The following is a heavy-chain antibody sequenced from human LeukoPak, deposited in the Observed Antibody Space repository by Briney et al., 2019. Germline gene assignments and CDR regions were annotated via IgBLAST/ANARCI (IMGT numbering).Heavy chain of an antibody. CDR1: GGSISSGSYY. CDR3: ARWYSHGRYFDY. Sequence: SQTLSLTCTVSGGSISSGSYYWSWIRQPAGKGLEWIGRIYTSGSTNYNPSLKSRVTISVDLSKNQFSLKLTSATAADTAVYYCARWYSHGRYFDYWGQGALVTVSS. J-gene: IGHJ4*03. V-gene: IGHV4-61*02. CDR2: IYTSGST. D-gene: IGHD1-26*01.